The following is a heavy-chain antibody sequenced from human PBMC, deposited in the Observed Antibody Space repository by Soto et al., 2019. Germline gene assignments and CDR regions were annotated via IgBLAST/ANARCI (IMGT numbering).Heavy chain of an antibody. V-gene: IGHV3-23*01. CDR3: AKDGWIQLWFSPDWFDP. CDR2: ISGSGGST. J-gene: IGHJ5*02. CDR1: GFTFSSYA. Sequence: SLRLSCSASGFTFSSYAMSWVRQAPGKGLVCVSAISGSGGSTYYADSVKGRFTISRDNSKNTLYLQMNSLRAEDTAVYYCAKDGWIQLWFSPDWFDPWGQGTLVTVSS. D-gene: IGHD5-18*01.